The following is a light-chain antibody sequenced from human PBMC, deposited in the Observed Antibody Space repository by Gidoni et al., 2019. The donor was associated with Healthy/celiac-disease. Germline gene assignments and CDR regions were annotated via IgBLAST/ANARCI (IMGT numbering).Light chain of an antibody. V-gene: IGKV2-28*01. CDR2: LGS. J-gene: IGKJ1*01. CDR3: MQALQTPWT. CDR1: QSLLHSNGYNY. Sequence: IVMTQSPLSLTVTPGEPASISCRSSQSLLHSNGYNYLDWYLQKPGQSPQLLIYLGSNRASGVPDRFSGSGSGTDFTLKISRVEAEDVGVYYCMQALQTPWTFXQXTKVEIK.